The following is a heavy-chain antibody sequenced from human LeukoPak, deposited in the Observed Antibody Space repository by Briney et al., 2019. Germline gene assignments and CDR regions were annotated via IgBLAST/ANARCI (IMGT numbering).Heavy chain of an antibody. CDR1: GFTLSNYG. D-gene: IGHD2-2*01. CDR2: VSYDGSDK. CDR3: ANRFCTSSGCGVAY. V-gene: IGHV3-30*18. Sequence: PGGSLRLPCAASGFTLSNYGMLWVRQAPGKGQDWVAVVSYDGSDKHYADSVKGRFTISRDNSKNTLYLQLNSLRGDDTAVYYCANRFCTSSGCGVAYWGQGTLVTVSS. J-gene: IGHJ4*02.